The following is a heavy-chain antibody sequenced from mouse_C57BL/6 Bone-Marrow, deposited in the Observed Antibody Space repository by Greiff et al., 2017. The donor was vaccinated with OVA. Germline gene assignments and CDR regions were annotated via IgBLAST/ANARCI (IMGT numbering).Heavy chain of an antibody. CDR1: GYTFTDYY. CDR2: IYPGSGNT. Sequence: QVQLKQSGAELVRPGASVKLSCKASGYTFTDYYITRCTHMPGQGLSFISLIYPGSGNTYYNEKFKGKATLTAEKSSSTAYMQLSSLTSEDSAVYFCAGGYYVDWFAYWGQGTLVTVSA. CDR3: AGGYYVDWFAY. V-gene: IGHV1-76*01. D-gene: IGHD2-3*01. J-gene: IGHJ3*01.